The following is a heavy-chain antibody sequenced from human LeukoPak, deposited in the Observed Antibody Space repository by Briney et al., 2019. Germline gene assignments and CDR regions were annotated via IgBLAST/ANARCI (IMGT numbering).Heavy chain of an antibody. CDR2: ISSSGSYI. J-gene: IGHJ4*02. CDR1: GFTFSSYS. CDR3: ARGRVRGAFDY. V-gene: IGHV3-21*01. Sequence: GGSLRLSCAASGFTFSSYSMNWVRQAPGKGLEWVSSISSSGSYIYYADSVKGRFTISRDNAKNSLYLQMNSLRAEDTAVYYCARGRVRGAFDYWGQGTLVTVSS. D-gene: IGHD3-10*01.